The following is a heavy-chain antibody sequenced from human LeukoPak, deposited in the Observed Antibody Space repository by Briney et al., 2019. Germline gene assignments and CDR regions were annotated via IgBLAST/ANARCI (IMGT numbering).Heavy chain of an antibody. Sequence: GGSLRLSCAASGFTFSSYAMSWVRQAPGKGLEWVSLIGGSGVNTFYADSVKGRFTISRDNSKNTLFLQMNSLRAEDTAVYYCARAGPSFFDYWGQGALVTVSS. CDR3: ARAGPSFFDY. V-gene: IGHV3-23*01. CDR1: GFTFSSYA. CDR2: IGGSGVNT. D-gene: IGHD6-6*01. J-gene: IGHJ4*02.